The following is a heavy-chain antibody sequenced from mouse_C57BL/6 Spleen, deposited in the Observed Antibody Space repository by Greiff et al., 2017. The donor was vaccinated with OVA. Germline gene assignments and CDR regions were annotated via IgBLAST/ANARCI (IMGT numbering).Heavy chain of an antibody. Sequence: VQLQQSGAELVKPGASVKISCKASGYAFSSYWMNWVKQRPGKGLEWIGQIYPGDGDTNYNGKFKGKATLTADKSSSTAYMQLSSLTSEDSAVYFCARSSSTMIRRYFDYWGQGTTLTVSS. CDR1: GYAFSSYW. J-gene: IGHJ2*01. D-gene: IGHD2-4*01. CDR3: ARSSSTMIRRYFDY. CDR2: IYPGDGDT. V-gene: IGHV1-80*01.